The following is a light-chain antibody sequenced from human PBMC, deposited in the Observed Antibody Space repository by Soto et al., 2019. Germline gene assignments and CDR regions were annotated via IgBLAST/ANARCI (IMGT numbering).Light chain of an antibody. CDR1: QSISSW. CDR3: QQYNSYPGT. V-gene: IGKV1-5*03. J-gene: IGKJ1*01. CDR2: KAS. Sequence: DIQMTQSPSTLSASVGDRVTITCRASQSISSWLAWYQQKPGKAPKLLIYKASSLESGVPSRFGGSGSGTEFTRTISSLQPDDFATYYCQQYNSYPGTFGQGTKVEIK.